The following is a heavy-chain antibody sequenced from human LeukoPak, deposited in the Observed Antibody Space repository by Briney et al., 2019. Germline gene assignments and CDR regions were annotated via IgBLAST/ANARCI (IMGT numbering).Heavy chain of an antibody. Sequence: SETLSLTCTVSGGSISSSSYYWSWIRQPAGKGLEWIGRIYTSGSTNYNPSLKSRVTISVDTSKNQFSLKLSSVAAADTAVYYCARDRYYGSGSTNWFDPWGQGTLVTVSS. D-gene: IGHD3-10*01. CDR3: ARDRYYGSGSTNWFDP. CDR1: GGSISSSSYY. CDR2: IYTSGST. V-gene: IGHV4-61*02. J-gene: IGHJ5*02.